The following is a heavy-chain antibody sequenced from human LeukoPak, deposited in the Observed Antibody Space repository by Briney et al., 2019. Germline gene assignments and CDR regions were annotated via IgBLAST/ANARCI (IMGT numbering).Heavy chain of an antibody. Sequence: ASVKVSCKASGYTFTSYYMHWVRQAPGQGLEWMGIINPSDGSTTYAQKFQGRVTMTRDTSTSTVYMELSSLRSEDTAAYYCATDGRSYDSSAYYYFDCWGQGTLVTVSS. J-gene: IGHJ4*02. V-gene: IGHV1-46*01. D-gene: IGHD3-22*01. CDR3: ATDGRSYDSSAYYYFDC. CDR2: INPSDGST. CDR1: GYTFTSYY.